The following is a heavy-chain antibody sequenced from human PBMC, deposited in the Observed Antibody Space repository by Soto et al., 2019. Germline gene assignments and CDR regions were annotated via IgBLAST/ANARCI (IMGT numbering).Heavy chain of an antibody. D-gene: IGHD6-13*01. Sequence: EVQLLESGGGLVQPGGSLRLSCAASGFTFSSYAMNWVRQAPGKGLESVSVMSGSDGSTYYADSVKGRFTISRDNSKNTVNLQINSPRAEETAVYYCARRSSSWYFDYWGKGTLVTVSS. V-gene: IGHV3-23*01. J-gene: IGHJ4*02. CDR2: MSGSDGST. CDR3: ARRSSSWYFDY. CDR1: GFTFSSYA.